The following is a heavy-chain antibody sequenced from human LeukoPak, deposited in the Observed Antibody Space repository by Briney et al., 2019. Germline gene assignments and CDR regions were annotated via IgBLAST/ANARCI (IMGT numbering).Heavy chain of an antibody. Sequence: GGSLRLSCAASGFTFSSYWMSWVRQAPGKGLEWVANIKQDGSEKYYVDSVKGRFTISRDNAKNSLYLQMNSLRAEDTAVYYCARRGLNAYYYYGMDVWGQGTTVTVSS. CDR1: GFTFSSYW. CDR3: ARRGLNAYYYYGMDV. V-gene: IGHV3-7*01. CDR2: IKQDGSEK. J-gene: IGHJ6*02. D-gene: IGHD5/OR15-5a*01.